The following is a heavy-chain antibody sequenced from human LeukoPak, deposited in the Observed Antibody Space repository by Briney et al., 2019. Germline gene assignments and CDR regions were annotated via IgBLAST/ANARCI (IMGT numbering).Heavy chain of an antibody. J-gene: IGHJ4*02. CDR2: ISSSSYI. V-gene: IGHV3-21*04. Sequence: GGSLRLSCAASGFTFSSYSINWVRQAPGQGLEWVSSISSSSYIYYADSVKGRFSISRDNAKNSLYLQMNSLRAEDTAVYFCARGSTWYDYWGQGTLVIVSS. CDR1: GFTFSSYS. CDR3: ARGSTWYDY. D-gene: IGHD6-13*01.